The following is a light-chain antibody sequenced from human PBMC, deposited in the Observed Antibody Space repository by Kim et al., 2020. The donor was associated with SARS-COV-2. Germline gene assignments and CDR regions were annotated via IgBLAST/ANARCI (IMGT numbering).Light chain of an antibody. CDR3: SSYTSSSTLRV. J-gene: IGLJ1*01. V-gene: IGLV2-14*03. CDR2: DGS. Sequence: QSITISCTGTSSDVGGYNYVYRYQQHPGKAPKLMIYDGSNRPSGVSNRFSDSKSGNTASLTISGLQAEDEADYYCSSYTSSSTLRVFGTGTKVTVL. CDR1: SSDVGGYNY.